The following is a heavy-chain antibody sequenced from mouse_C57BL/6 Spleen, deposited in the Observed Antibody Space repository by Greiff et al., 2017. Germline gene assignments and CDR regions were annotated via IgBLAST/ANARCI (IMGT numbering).Heavy chain of an antibody. CDR2: IDPETGGT. J-gene: IGHJ4*01. CDR1: GYTFTDYE. V-gene: IGHV1-15*01. Sequence: VQLQQSGAELVRPGASVTLSCKASGYTFTDYEMHWVKQTPVHGLEWIGAIDPETGGTAYNQKFKGKAILTADKSSSTAYMELRSLTSEDAAVYYCTRRYYAMDYWGQGTSVTVSS. CDR3: TRRYYAMDY.